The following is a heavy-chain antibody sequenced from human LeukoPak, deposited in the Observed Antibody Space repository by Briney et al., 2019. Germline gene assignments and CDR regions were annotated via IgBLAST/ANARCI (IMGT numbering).Heavy chain of an antibody. V-gene: IGHV3-11*01. CDR1: GFTFSDYY. J-gene: IGHJ3*02. D-gene: IGHD1-26*01. CDR2: ISSSGSTI. CDR3: ARDGQWELNGFGAFDI. Sequence: GRSLRLSCAASGFTFSDYYMSWIRQAPGKGLEWVSYISSSGSTIYYADSVKGRFTISRDNAKNSLYLQMNSLRAEDTAVYYCARDGQWELNGFGAFDIWGQGTMVTVSS.